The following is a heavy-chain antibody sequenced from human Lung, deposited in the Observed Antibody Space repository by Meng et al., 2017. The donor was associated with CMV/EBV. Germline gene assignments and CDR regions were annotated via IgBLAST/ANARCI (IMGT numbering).Heavy chain of an antibody. D-gene: IGHD4-11*01. CDR2: INTDESRT. CDR1: GFNCSSCW. Sequence: CAAYGFNCSSCWVHWVRQAPGKGLVWVSRINTDESRTSYADSVQGRFTISRDNAKNTLYLQMNRLRAEDTAVYYYARDNYSNRNDFDYWGQGTLVTVSS. J-gene: IGHJ4*02. CDR3: ARDNYSNRNDFDY. V-gene: IGHV3-74*01.